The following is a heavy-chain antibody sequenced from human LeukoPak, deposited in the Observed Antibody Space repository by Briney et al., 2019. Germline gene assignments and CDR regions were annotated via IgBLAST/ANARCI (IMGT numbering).Heavy chain of an antibody. CDR3: AKQLGSGNYYPTGEDY. D-gene: IGHD3-10*01. J-gene: IGHJ4*02. CDR1: GFTLSNYA. V-gene: IGHV3-23*01. CDR2: ISASGTDT. Sequence: PGGSLRLSXAASGFTLSNYATTWVRQAPGKGLEWLSAISASGTDTYYADSVKGRFTISRDTSKNTVYLQMNSLRDEDTALYYCAKQLGSGNYYPTGEDYWGQGTLVTVSS.